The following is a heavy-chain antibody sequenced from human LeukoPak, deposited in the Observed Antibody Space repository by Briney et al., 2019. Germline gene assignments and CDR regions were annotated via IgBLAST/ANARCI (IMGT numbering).Heavy chain of an antibody. Sequence: SETLSLTCTVSGGSISSYYWSWIRQPAGKGLEWIGRIYPSGSTNYNPSLKSRVTMSVDTSKNQLSLKLSSVTAADTAVYYCARDLEDCSGGSCYRPGVDKNAFDIWGQGTMVTVSS. CDR2: IYPSGST. V-gene: IGHV4-4*07. CDR3: ARDLEDCSGGSCYRPGVDKNAFDI. J-gene: IGHJ3*02. CDR1: GGSISSYY. D-gene: IGHD2-15*01.